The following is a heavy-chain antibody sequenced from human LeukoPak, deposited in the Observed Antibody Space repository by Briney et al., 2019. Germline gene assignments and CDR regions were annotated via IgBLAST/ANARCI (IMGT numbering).Heavy chain of an antibody. V-gene: IGHV3-20*04. CDR1: GFTFDDDG. J-gene: IGHJ4*02. CDR3: ARVKTIAVAGTVDY. D-gene: IGHD6-19*01. Sequence: PGGSLRLSCAASGFTFDDDGMSWVRQAPGKGLEWGSGINWNAGSTGYADSVKGRFTISRDNAKNSLYLQMNSLRAEDTALYYCARVKTIAVAGTVDYWGQGTLVTVSS. CDR2: INWNAGST.